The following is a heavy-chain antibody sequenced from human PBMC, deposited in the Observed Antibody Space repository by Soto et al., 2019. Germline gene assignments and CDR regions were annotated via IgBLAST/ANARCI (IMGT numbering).Heavy chain of an antibody. J-gene: IGHJ4*02. Sequence: GESLKISCKGSGYSFTSYWIGWVRQMPGKGLEWMGIIYPGDSDTRYSPSFQGQVTISADKSISTAYLQWSSLKASDTAIYYCTRPGREPYDSDDYYSYFDYWGQGTPVTVSS. CDR2: IYPGDSDT. V-gene: IGHV5-51*01. CDR3: TRPGREPYDSDDYYSYFDY. CDR1: GYSFTSYW. D-gene: IGHD3-22*01.